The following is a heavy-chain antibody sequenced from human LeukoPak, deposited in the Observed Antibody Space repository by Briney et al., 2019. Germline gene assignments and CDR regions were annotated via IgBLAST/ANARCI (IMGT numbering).Heavy chain of an antibody. J-gene: IGHJ6*02. D-gene: IGHD2-21*02. CDR1: GYTFTSYG. Sequence: ASVKVSCKASGYTFTSYGISWVRQAPGQGLEWMGWISAYNGNTNYAQKLQGRVTMTTDTSTSTAYMELRSLRSDDTAVYYCARGPSQGAWLLRRGYYGMDVWGQGTTVTVSS. CDR3: ARGPSQGAWLLRRGYYGMDV. CDR2: ISAYNGNT. V-gene: IGHV1-18*01.